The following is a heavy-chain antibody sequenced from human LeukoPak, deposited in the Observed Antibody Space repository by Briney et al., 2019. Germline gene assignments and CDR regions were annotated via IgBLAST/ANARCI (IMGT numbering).Heavy chain of an antibody. D-gene: IGHD6-19*01. CDR1: GFTFVNYA. CDR2: IGGNGGSA. Sequence: GGSLRLSCAASGFTFVNYAMHWVRHVSGKGLEWVSLIGGNGGSAYSAASVEGRFTISRDNSKNSLYLQMNSLRTEDTALYYCAKDRGSGWDFDYWGQGTLVTVSP. J-gene: IGHJ4*02. V-gene: IGHV3-43*02. CDR3: AKDRGSGWDFDY.